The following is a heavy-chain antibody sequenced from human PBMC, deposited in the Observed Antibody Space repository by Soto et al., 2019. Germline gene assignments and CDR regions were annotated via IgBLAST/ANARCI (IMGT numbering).Heavy chain of an antibody. CDR1: WFTVSGNY. CDR3: ARDLYTDRIAVAVC. V-gene: IGHV3-53*05. CDR2: IYSGGST. J-gene: IGHJ4*02. Sequence: PGGSLRLSCAASWFTVSGNYMSWVRQSPGKGLEWVSVIYSGGSTYYADSVKGRFTISRDNSKNTLYLQMGSLRAEDMAVYYCARDLYTDRIAVAVCWGQGTLVTVSS. D-gene: IGHD6-19*01.